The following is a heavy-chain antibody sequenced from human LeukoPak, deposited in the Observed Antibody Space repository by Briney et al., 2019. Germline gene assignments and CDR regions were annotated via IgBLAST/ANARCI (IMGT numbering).Heavy chain of an antibody. Sequence: GASVKVSCKASGYTFTGYYMHWVRQAPGQGLEWMGWINPDSGGTNYAQKSQGRVTMTRDTSISTAYMELSRLRSDDTAVYYCARAFYSGYDFGYFDHWGQGTLVTVSS. V-gene: IGHV1-2*02. D-gene: IGHD5-12*01. CDR2: INPDSGGT. CDR3: ARAFYSGYDFGYFDH. CDR1: GYTFTGYY. J-gene: IGHJ4*02.